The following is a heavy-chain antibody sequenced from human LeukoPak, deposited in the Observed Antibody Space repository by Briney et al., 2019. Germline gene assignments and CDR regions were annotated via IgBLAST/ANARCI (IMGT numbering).Heavy chain of an antibody. Sequence: GGSLRLSCAASGFTFSSYAMSWVRQAPGKGLEWVSAINGSGGSTYYADSVKGRFTISRDNSKNTLYLQMNSLRAEDTAVYYCAKDGDCSGGSCYPTFDYWGQGTLVTVSS. J-gene: IGHJ4*02. CDR2: INGSGGST. V-gene: IGHV3-23*01. CDR1: GFTFSSYA. D-gene: IGHD2-15*01. CDR3: AKDGDCSGGSCYPTFDY.